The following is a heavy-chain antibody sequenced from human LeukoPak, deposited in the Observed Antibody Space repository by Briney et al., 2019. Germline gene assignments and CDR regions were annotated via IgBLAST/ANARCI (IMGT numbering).Heavy chain of an antibody. D-gene: IGHD3-16*01. CDR3: AGGGGLDV. J-gene: IGHJ6*02. Sequence: GGSLRLSCAASGFIFSNYAMSWARQAPGKGLEWVASINHNGNVNYYVDSVKGRFTISRDNAKNSLYLQMSNLRAEDTAVYFCAGGGGLDVWGQGATVTVSS. V-gene: IGHV3-7*03. CDR1: GFIFSNYA. CDR2: INHNGNVN.